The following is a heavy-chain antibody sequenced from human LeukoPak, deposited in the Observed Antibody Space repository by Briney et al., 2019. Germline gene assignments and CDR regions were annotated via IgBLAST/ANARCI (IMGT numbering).Heavy chain of an antibody. CDR1: GFTFSSYS. V-gene: IGHV3-21*01. D-gene: IGHD2-15*01. J-gene: IGHJ2*01. Sequence: PGGSLRLSCAASGFTFSSYSMNWVRQAPGKGLEWVSSISSSSSYIYYADSVKGRFTISRDNAKNSLYLQLNSLRAEDTAVYYCARDYVVVAARPHGYFDLWGRGTLVTVSS. CDR2: ISSSSSYI. CDR3: ARDYVVVAARPHGYFDL.